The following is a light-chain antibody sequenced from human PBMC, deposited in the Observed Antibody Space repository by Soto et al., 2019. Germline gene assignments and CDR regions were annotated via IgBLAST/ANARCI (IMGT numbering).Light chain of an antibody. J-gene: IGKJ1*01. CDR1: QSVFSK. Sequence: EMVMTQSPGTLSVSPGERVTLSCRVSQSVFSKLAWYQQKPGQAPTLLIFDASARAPGTPARFSGSGSGTEFTLTINSLQSEDFGVYFCMQYNKWPLRTFGQGTKVDIK. V-gene: IGKV3-15*01. CDR2: DAS. CDR3: MQYNKWPLRT.